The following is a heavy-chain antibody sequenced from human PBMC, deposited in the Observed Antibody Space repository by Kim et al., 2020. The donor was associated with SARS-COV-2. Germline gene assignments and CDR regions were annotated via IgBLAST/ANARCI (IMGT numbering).Heavy chain of an antibody. CDR2: INHSGST. V-gene: IGHV4-34*01. D-gene: IGHD2-2*01. Sequence: SETLSLTCAVYGGSFSGYYWSWIRQPPGKGLEWIGEINHSGSTNYNPSLKSRVTISVDTSKNQFSLKLSSVTAADTAVYYCARGGLDCSSTSCRLNWFDPWGQGTLVTVSS. CDR1: GGSFSGYY. CDR3: ARGGLDCSSTSCRLNWFDP. J-gene: IGHJ5*02.